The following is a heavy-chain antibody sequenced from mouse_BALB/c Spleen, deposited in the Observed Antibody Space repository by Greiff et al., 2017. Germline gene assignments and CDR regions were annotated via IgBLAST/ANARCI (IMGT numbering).Heavy chain of an antibody. D-gene: IGHD1-1*01. CDR3: TREYYYGSSYGFAY. J-gene: IGHJ3*01. CDR1: GYTFTDYE. V-gene: IGHV1-15*01. CDR2: IDPETGGT. Sequence: QVQLQQSGAELVRPGASVTLSCKASGYTFTDYEMHWVKQTPVHGLEWIGAIDPETGGTAYNQKFKGKATLTADKSSSTAYMELRSLTSEDSAVYYCTREYYYGSSYGFAYWGQGTLVTVSA.